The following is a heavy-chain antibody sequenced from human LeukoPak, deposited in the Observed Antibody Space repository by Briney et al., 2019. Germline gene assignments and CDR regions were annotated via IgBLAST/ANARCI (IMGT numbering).Heavy chain of an antibody. D-gene: IGHD6-19*01. CDR2: IYSSGGT. V-gene: IGHV3-53*01. Sequence: ETLSLTCAVSGVSMSSNNWWSWVRQAPGKGLEWVSVIYSSGGTYYADSVKGRFTISRDNSKLYLQMNSLRPEDTAMYYCAREGVSGSYFDYWGQGTLVTVSS. J-gene: IGHJ4*02. CDR3: AREGVSGSYFDY. CDR1: GVSMSSNNW.